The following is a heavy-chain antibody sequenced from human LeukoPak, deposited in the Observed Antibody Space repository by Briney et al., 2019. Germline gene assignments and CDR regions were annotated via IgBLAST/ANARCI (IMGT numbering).Heavy chain of an antibody. Sequence: GGSLRLSCAASGFTSSDYYMSWIRQAPGKGLEWVSYISSSGSTIYYADSVKGRFTISRDNAKNSLYLQMNSLRAEDTAVYYCARVVDSSILDYWGQGILVTVSS. CDR3: ARVVDSSILDY. D-gene: IGHD6-13*01. J-gene: IGHJ4*02. V-gene: IGHV3-11*01. CDR2: ISSSGSTI. CDR1: GFTSSDYY.